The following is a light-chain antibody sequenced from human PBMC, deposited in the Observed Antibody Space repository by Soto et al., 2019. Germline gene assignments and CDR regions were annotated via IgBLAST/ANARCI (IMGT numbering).Light chain of an antibody. CDR1: HRVSSH. CDR2: GAS. CDR3: QQDKNWPL. Sequence: MMMTHSPATLSVSPGERVNLSCTTTHRVSSHVAWYQQKPGQAPRLLLYGASTRATGIPVRFSGSGFGTEFTLTISILQSEYFAVYCCQQDKNWPLFGQGTRLDIK. J-gene: IGKJ5*01. V-gene: IGKV3-15*01.